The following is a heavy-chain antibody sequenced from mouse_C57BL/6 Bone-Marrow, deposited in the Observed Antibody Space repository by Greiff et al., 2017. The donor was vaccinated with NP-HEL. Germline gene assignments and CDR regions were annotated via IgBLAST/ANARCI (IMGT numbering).Heavy chain of an antibody. V-gene: IGHV1-81*01. CDR3: ARDYGNYGRVDY. D-gene: IGHD2-1*01. CDR1: GYTFTSYG. CDR2: IYPRSGNT. J-gene: IGHJ2*01. Sequence: VKQSCKASGYTFTSYGISWVKQRTGQGLEWIGEIYPRSGNTYYNEKFKGKATLTADKSSSTAYMELRSLTSEDSAVYFCARDYGNYGRVDYWGQGTTLTVSS.